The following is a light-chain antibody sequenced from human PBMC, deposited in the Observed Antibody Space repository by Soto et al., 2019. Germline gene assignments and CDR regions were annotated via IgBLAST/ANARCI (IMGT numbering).Light chain of an antibody. J-gene: IGLJ1*01. CDR2: DVS. CDR3: CSYAGTYTFDV. Sequence: QSSLTQPRSVSGSPGQSFTISCTGTISDVGGYNYVSWYQQHPGKAPKLMIYDVSKRPSGVPDRFSGSKSGNTASLTISGLQAEDEADYYCCSYAGTYTFDVFGTGTKVTVL. V-gene: IGLV2-11*01. CDR1: ISDVGGYNY.